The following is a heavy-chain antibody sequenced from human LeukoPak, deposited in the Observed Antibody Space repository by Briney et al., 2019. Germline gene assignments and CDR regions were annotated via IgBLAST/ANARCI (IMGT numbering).Heavy chain of an antibody. V-gene: IGHV3-30*02. D-gene: IGHD2-15*01. Sequence: GGSLRLSCAASGSTFDNYGMHWVRQAPGKGLEWVAFIQYDGSNKYYADSVKGQFTISRDNSKNTLYLQMNSLRPEDTAVYYCAKGGEYCRGGSCYDYWGQGALVTVSS. CDR1: GSTFDNYG. J-gene: IGHJ4*02. CDR3: AKGGEYCRGGSCYDY. CDR2: IQYDGSNK.